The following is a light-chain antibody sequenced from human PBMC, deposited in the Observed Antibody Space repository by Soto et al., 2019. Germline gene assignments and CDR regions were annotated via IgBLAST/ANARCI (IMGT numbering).Light chain of an antibody. CDR1: SSNIANNY. J-gene: IGLJ1*01. V-gene: IGLV1-51*02. CDR2: EIN. Sequence: QSVLTQPPSVSAAPGQKVTISCSGSSSNIANNYVSWYQQLPGTAPKPLIYEINKRPSGIPDRFSGSKSGTSATLGITGLQTGDEADYYCGTWDSSLSAHVFGTGTKVTVL. CDR3: GTWDSSLSAHV.